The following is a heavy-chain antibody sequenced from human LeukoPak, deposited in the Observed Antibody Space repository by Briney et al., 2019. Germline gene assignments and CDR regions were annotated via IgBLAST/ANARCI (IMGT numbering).Heavy chain of an antibody. Sequence: ASVKVSCKASGYAFTDYGIGWVRQAPGHGLEWLGWISGYTGATNYAQNLQARVTMTTDTATSTAYMELRSLTPDDTAMYYCARGWRSLQSNQISPFDSWGLGTLVTGSS. D-gene: IGHD5-24*01. V-gene: IGHV1-18*04. CDR1: GYAFTDYG. J-gene: IGHJ4*02. CDR3: ARGWRSLQSNQISPFDS. CDR2: ISGYTGAT.